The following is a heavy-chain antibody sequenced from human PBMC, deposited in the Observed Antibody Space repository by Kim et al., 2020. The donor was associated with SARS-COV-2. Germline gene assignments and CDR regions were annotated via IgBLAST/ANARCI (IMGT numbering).Heavy chain of an antibody. CDR2: IRGSGAST. Sequence: GGSLRLSCAASGFTFSSYAMSWVRQAPGKGLEWVSTIRGSGASTYYAASVKGRFTISRDNSKSTLYQQLNTLRAEDTAIYYCAKAMFSSGWRTNYWGQGTRVTVSS. J-gene: IGHJ4*02. V-gene: IGHV3-23*01. CDR3: AKAMFSSGWRTNY. D-gene: IGHD6-19*01. CDR1: GFTFSSYA.